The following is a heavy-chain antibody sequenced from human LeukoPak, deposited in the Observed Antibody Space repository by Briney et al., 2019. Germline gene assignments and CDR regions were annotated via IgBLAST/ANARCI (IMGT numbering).Heavy chain of an antibody. V-gene: IGHV3-53*01. CDR3: ARAQQKGIPHVDY. CDR2: IYSGGST. CDR1: GFTVSSNY. J-gene: IGHJ4*02. Sequence: GGSLRLSRAASGFTVSSNYMSWVRQAPGKGLEWVSVIYSGGSTYYADSVKGRFTISRDNSKNTLYLQMNSLRAEDTAVYYCARAQQKGIPHVDYWGQGTLVTVSS. D-gene: IGHD6-13*01.